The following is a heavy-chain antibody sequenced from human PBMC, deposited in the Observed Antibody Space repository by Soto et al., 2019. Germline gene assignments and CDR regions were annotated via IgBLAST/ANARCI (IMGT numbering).Heavy chain of an antibody. CDR1: GITLSNHA. CDR3: VPGSSGTRGEDS. Sequence: PGGSLRLSCAASGITLSNHAMTWVRQAPGKGLEWVSTVSENGGVTYYADSVKGRFTISRDNSRNTLYLQVNNLRAEDTAVYYCVPGSSGTRGEDSWGPGALVTV. V-gene: IGHV3-23*01. J-gene: IGHJ4*02. D-gene: IGHD1-1*01. CDR2: VSENGGVT.